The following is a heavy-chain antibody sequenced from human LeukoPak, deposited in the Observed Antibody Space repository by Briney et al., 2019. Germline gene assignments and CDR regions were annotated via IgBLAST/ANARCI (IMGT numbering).Heavy chain of an antibody. Sequence: ASVKVSCKASGYTCTSYYIHWVRQDPGQGLEWMGIINPCDETTSYAQKFLGRVNMTRDTSTSTVYMELSSLRSEDTAVYYCAREMATIPETYYHYYMDVWEKGNTVTVSS. CDR1: GYTCTSYY. V-gene: IGHV1-46*01. D-gene: IGHD5-24*01. J-gene: IGHJ6*03. CDR2: INPCDETT. CDR3: AREMATIPETYYHYYMDV.